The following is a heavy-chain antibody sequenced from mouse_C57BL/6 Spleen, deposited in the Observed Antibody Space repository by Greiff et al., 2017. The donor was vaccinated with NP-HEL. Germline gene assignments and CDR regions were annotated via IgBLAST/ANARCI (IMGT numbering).Heavy chain of an antibody. CDR1: GYAFSSYW. CDR3: ARAVGRTRAWFAY. D-gene: IGHD4-1*01. J-gene: IGHJ3*01. Sequence: QVQLQQSGAELVKPGASVKISCKASGYAFSSYWMNWVKQRPGKGLEWIGQIYPGDGDTNYNGKFKGKATLTADKSSSTAYMQLSSLTSEDSAVYFCARAVGRTRAWFAYWGQGTLVTVSA. CDR2: IYPGDGDT. V-gene: IGHV1-80*01.